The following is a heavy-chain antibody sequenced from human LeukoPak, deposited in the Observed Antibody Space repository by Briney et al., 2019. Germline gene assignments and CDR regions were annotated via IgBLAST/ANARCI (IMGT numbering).Heavy chain of an antibody. CDR3: AIGYCSGGSCYSVWAY. CDR1: GYTFTGYY. V-gene: IGHV1-2*02. Sequence: GASVKVSCKASGYTFTGYYMHWVRQAPGQGLEWMGWINPNSGGTNYAQKFQGRVTMTRDTSISTAYMELSRLRSDGTAVYYCAIGYCSGGSCYSVWAYWGQGTLVTVSS. J-gene: IGHJ4*02. D-gene: IGHD2-15*01. CDR2: INPNSGGT.